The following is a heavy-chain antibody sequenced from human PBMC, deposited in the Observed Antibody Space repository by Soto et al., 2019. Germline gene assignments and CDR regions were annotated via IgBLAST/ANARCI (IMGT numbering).Heavy chain of an antibody. V-gene: IGHV4-59*01. D-gene: IGHD3-22*01. J-gene: IGHJ4*02. CDR2: IYYSGST. CDR1: GGYISSYY. Sequence: SETLSLTCTVSGGYISSYYLSWIRQPPGKGLEWIGYIYYSGSTNYNPSLKSRVTISVDTSKNQFSLKLSSVTAADTAVYYCARGKASGYYYDYWGQGTLVTVSS. CDR3: ARGKASGYYYDY.